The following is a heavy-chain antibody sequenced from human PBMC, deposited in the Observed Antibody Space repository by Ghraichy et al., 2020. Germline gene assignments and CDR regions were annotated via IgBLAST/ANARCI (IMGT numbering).Heavy chain of an antibody. Sequence: GGSLRLSCAASGFTFRMHAIHWVRQAPGKGLDWVAVVSNDGGNEFYADSVKGRFTISRDNYKDTVYLQMNSLRHEDTALYYCARASGTTIDSWGQGTRVTVSS. J-gene: IGHJ4*02. CDR2: VSNDGGNE. V-gene: IGHV3-30*04. CDR1: GFTFRMHA. CDR3: ARASGTTIDS. D-gene: IGHD1-1*01.